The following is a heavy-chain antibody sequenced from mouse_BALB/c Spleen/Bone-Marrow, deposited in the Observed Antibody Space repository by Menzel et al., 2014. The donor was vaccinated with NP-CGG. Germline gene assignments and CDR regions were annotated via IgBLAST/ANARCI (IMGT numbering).Heavy chain of an antibody. J-gene: IGHJ4*01. D-gene: IGHD2-3*01. CDR1: GYTFSNYW. CDR3: ARTADGYYYAMDY. CDR2: ILPGSGGS. V-gene: IGHV1-9*01. Sequence: VKLVESGAELMKPGASVKISCKATGYTFSNYWIEWIKQRPGHGLEWIGEILPGSGGSNYNEKLKGKATFTADTSSNTAYMQLSSLTSEDSAVYYCARTADGYYYAMDYWGQGTSVTVSS.